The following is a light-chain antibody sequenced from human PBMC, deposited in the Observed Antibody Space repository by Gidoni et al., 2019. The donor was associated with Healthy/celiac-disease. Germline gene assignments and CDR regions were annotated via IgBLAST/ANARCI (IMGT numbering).Light chain of an antibody. V-gene: IGKV4-1*01. CDR3: QQYYSTPWT. CDR1: QSVLYSSNNKNY. CDR2: WAS. J-gene: IGKJ1*01. Sequence: IVLTLSPDSLAVSLGESATINCKSSQSVLYSSNNKNYLAWYQQKPGQPPKLLMYWASTRESGVPDRFSGSGSGTDFTLTISSLQAEDLAVYYCQQYYSTPWTCGQGTKVEIK.